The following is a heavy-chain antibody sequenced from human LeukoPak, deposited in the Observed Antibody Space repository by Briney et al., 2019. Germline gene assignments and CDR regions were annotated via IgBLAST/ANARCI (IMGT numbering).Heavy chain of an antibody. V-gene: IGHV3-64D*09. J-gene: IGHJ4*02. Sequence: GGSLRLSCSASGFTFSTSAMHWVRQAPGKGLEYVSSLGVNGISAYYADSVRGRFTISRDNSKGTLFLQMSSLRAEDTAVYYCVTGSGGVYTPTFDFWGQGILVTVSS. CDR1: GFTFSTSA. D-gene: IGHD6-13*01. CDR3: VTGSGGVYTPTFDF. CDR2: LGVNGISA.